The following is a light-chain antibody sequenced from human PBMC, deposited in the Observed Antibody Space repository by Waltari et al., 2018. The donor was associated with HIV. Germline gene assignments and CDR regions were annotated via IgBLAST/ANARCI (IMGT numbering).Light chain of an antibody. Sequence: SYEVTQPPSVSVSPGQTASITCSGDKLGDKYACWYQQRPGQSPVLVIYQDSKRPSAIPERFSGSNSGNTATLTISGTQAMDEADYYCQAWDISTVVFGGGTKLTVL. CDR2: QDS. CDR3: QAWDISTVV. V-gene: IGLV3-1*01. CDR1: KLGDKY. J-gene: IGLJ2*01.